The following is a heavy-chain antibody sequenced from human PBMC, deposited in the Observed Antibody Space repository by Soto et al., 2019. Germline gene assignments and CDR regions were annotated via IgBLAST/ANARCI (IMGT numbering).Heavy chain of an antibody. CDR1: GYTFTSYG. V-gene: IGHV1-18*01. J-gene: IGHJ5*02. D-gene: IGHD6-13*01. Sequence: QVQLVQSGAEVKKPGASVKVSCKASGYTFTSYGISWVRQAPGQGLEWMGWISAYNGNTNYAQKLQGRVTMTTDTSTSTAYMELRSLRSDDTAVYYGAIDEFEQQLDNWFDPWGQGTLVTVSS. CDR3: AIDEFEQQLDNWFDP. CDR2: ISAYNGNT.